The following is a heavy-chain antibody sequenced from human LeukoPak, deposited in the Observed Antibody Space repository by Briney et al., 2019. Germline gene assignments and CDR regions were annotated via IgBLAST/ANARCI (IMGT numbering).Heavy chain of an antibody. D-gene: IGHD3-3*01. V-gene: IGHV4-34*01. CDR2: INHSGST. J-gene: IGHJ5*02. CDR1: GGSFSGYY. Sequence: SETLSLTCAVYGGSFSGYYWSWIRQPPGKGLEWIGEINHSGSTIYNPSLKSRVTISVDTSKNQFSLKLSSVTAADTAVYYCARGLRITIFGVVRKNWFDPWGQGTLVTVSS. CDR3: ARGLRITIFGVVRKNWFDP.